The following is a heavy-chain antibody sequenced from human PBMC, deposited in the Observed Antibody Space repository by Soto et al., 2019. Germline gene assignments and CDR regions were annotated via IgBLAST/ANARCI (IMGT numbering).Heavy chain of an antibody. D-gene: IGHD2-15*01. Sequence: GGSLRLSCAASGFTFSSYSMNWVRQAPGKGLEWVSSISSSSSYIYYADSVKGRFTISRGNSKNTLYLQMNSLRAEDTAIYYCAKDSDYRDRIFWYFDLWGRGTLVTVSS. J-gene: IGHJ2*01. CDR3: AKDSDYRDRIFWYFDL. CDR2: ISSSSSYI. V-gene: IGHV3-21*04. CDR1: GFTFSSYS.